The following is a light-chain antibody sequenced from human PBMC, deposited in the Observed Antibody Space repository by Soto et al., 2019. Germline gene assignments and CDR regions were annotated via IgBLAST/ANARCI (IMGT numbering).Light chain of an antibody. CDR1: SDDVGSYNF. CDR2: EVS. Sequence: QSALTQPASVSGSPGQSITISCTGTSDDVGSYNFVSWYQHHPGKGPKLVIHEVSKRPSGVSTRFSGSKSGNTASLTISGLQAEDEADYYCQSYDSSLSVGVFGGGTKLTVL. V-gene: IGLV2-23*02. CDR3: QSYDSSLSVGV. J-gene: IGLJ3*02.